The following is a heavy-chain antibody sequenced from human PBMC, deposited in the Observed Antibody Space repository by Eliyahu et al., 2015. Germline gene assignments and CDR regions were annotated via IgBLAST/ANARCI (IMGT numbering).Heavy chain of an antibody. D-gene: IGHD3-22*01. V-gene: IGHV4-61*01. J-gene: IGHJ6*02. Sequence: QVQLQESGPGLVKPSETLSLTCTXSGGSVSSGSXXWXXXRQPPGKGLEWIGYIYYSGSTNYNPSLKSRVTISVDTSKNQFSLKLSSVTAADTAVYYCARDVYYDSSGYWDPYYYYGMDVWGQGTTVTVSS. CDR1: GGSVSSGSXX. CDR3: ARDVYYDSSGYWDPYYYYGMDV. CDR2: IYYSGST.